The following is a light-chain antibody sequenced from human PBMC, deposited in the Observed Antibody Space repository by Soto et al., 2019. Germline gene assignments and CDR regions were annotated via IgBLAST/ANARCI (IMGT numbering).Light chain of an antibody. J-gene: IGKJ2*01. CDR2: GAS. CDR3: QQYNNCPYT. Sequence: EIVMTQSPATQSVSPGERATLSCRASQSVSSNLAWYQQKPGQAPRLLIYGASTRATGIRARFSGSGSGTEFTLTICSLQSGDFAVYYCQQYNNCPYTFGQGTKLEIK. V-gene: IGKV3-15*01. CDR1: QSVSSN.